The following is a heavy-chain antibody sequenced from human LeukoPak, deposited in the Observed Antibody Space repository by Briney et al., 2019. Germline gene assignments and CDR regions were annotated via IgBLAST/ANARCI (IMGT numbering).Heavy chain of an antibody. J-gene: IGHJ5*02. CDR3: ARREIAAAGQYNWFDP. Sequence: GESLKISCEGSGDSFTSYWIGWVRQMPGKGLEWMGIIYPGDSDTRYSPSFQGQVTISADKSISTAYLQWSSLKASDTAMYYCARREIAAAGQYNWFDPWGQGTLVTVSS. V-gene: IGHV5-51*01. CDR1: GDSFTSYW. D-gene: IGHD6-13*01. CDR2: IYPGDSDT.